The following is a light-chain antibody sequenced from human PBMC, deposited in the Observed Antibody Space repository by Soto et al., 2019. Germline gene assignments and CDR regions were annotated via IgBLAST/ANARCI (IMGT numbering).Light chain of an antibody. CDR1: SSDVGGDNY. J-gene: IGLJ1*01. CDR2: DVS. V-gene: IGLV2-14*03. Sequence: QSVLTQPASVSGSPGQSITISCTGSSSDVGGDNYVSWYQQHTGKAPKLIIYDVSVRPSGISSRFSGSKSGTSASLTISGLRADDEAEYYCSSYTTSVILVFGTGTKLTVL. CDR3: SSYTTSVILV.